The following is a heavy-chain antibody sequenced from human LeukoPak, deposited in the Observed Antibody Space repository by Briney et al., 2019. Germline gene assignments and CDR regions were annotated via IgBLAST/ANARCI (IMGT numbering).Heavy chain of an antibody. J-gene: IGHJ4*02. V-gene: IGHV4-59*01. CDR2: IYCSGST. CDR1: GGSISSYY. Sequence: SETLSLTCTVSGGSISSYYWSWIRQPPGKGLEWIGYIYCSGSTNYNPSLKSRVTISVDTSKNQFSLKLSSVTAADTAVYYCARVARIYTAFDYWGQGTLVTVSS. CDR3: ARVARIYTAFDY. D-gene: IGHD5-18*01.